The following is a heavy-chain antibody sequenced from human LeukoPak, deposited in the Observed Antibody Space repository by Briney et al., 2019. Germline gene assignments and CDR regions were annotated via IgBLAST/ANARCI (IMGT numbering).Heavy chain of an antibody. CDR2: IIPSFGTA. D-gene: IGHD3-22*01. Sequence: SVKVSCKASGGTFSSYAISWVRQAPGQGLEWMGGIIPSFGTANYAQKFQGRVTITADESTSTAYVELSSLRSEDTAVYYCARDVPDSSGYYYYYYGMDVWGQGTTVTVSS. V-gene: IGHV1-69*01. J-gene: IGHJ6*02. CDR3: ARDVPDSSGYYYYYYGMDV. CDR1: GGTFSSYA.